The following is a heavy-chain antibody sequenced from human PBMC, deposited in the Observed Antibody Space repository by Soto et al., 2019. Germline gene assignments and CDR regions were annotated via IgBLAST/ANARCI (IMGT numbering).Heavy chain of an antibody. J-gene: IGHJ5*02. CDR2: IYYSGST. Sequence: SETLSLTCSVSGGSTSGYYWSWIRQPPGKGLEWIGYIYYSGSTNYNPSLKSRLTMSIDTSKNQFSLKLSSVTAADTAVYYCARDSDGFDPWGQGTLVTVSS. CDR3: ARDSDGFDP. V-gene: IGHV4-59*01. CDR1: GGSTSGYY.